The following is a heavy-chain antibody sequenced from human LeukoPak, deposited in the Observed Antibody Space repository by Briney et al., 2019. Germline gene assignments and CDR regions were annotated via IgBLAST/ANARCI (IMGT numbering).Heavy chain of an antibody. D-gene: IGHD5-12*01. CDR1: GFTFTSFG. CDR3: AREDRGYSGYDLYYYYYMDV. Sequence: PGGSLRLSCAASGFTFTSFGMSWVRQAPGKGLEWVSTISGSGGSTYYADSVKGRFTISRDNAKNSLYLLMNSLRADDTAVYYCAREDRGYSGYDLYYYYYMDVWGKGTTVTISS. CDR2: ISGSGGST. J-gene: IGHJ6*03. V-gene: IGHV3-23*01.